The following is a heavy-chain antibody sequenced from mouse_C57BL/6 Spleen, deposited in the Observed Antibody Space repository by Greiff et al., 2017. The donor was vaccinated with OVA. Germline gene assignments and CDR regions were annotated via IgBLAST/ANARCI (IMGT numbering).Heavy chain of an antibody. J-gene: IGHJ4*01. Sequence: VKLQESGAELVRPGASVKLSCKASGYTFTDYYINWVKQRPGQGLEWIARIYPGSGNTYYNEKFKGKATLTAEKSSSTAYMQLSSLTSEDSAVYFCARGVYSNFGAMDYWGQGTSVTVSS. D-gene: IGHD2-5*01. V-gene: IGHV1-76*01. CDR3: ARGVYSNFGAMDY. CDR1: GYTFTDYY. CDR2: IYPGSGNT.